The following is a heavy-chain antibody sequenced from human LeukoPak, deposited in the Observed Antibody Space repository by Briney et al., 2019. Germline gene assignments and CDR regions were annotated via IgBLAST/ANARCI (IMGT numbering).Heavy chain of an antibody. CDR2: IIPIFGTA. J-gene: IGHJ5*02. CDR3: ARKVPWELPRSRDSFDP. D-gene: IGHD1-26*01. CDR1: GGTFSSYA. Sequence: ASVKVSCKASGGTFSSYAISWVRQAPGQGLEWMGGIIPIFGTANYAQKFQGRVTITADESTSTAYMELSSLRSEDTAVYYCARKVPWELPRSRDSFDPWGQGTLVTVSS. V-gene: IGHV1-69*01.